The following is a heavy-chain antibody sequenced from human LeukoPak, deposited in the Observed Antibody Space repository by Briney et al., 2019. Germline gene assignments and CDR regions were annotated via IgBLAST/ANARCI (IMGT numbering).Heavy chain of an antibody. V-gene: IGHV3-53*01. D-gene: IGHD6-19*01. Sequence: QTGGSLRLSCAASGFTVGNNYMSWVRQAPGKGLEWLSVIYDTGGTFYSDSVKGRLTISRDYSKNTLYLQMSSLRADDTAVYYCARDSNGPAFWGQGTLVTVSS. J-gene: IGHJ4*02. CDR3: ARDSNGPAF. CDR1: GFTVGNNY. CDR2: IYDTGGT.